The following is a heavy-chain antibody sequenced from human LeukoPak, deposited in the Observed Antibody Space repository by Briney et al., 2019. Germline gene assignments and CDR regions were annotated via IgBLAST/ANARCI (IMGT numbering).Heavy chain of an antibody. CDR3: ARAGSGWNNWFDP. V-gene: IGHV6-1*01. CDR2: TYYRSKWFN. CDR1: GDSVSSTSAA. J-gene: IGHJ5*02. D-gene: IGHD6-19*01. Sequence: SQTLSLTCAISGDSVSSTSAAWNWIRQSPSRGLEWLGRTYYRSKWFNDHAISVKSRITINPDTSKNQFSLQLNSVTPEDTAVYYCARAGSGWNNWFDPWGQGTLVTVSS.